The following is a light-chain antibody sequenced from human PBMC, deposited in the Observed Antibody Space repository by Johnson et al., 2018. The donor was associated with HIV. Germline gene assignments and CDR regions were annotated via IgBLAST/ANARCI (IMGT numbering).Light chain of an antibody. J-gene: IGLJ1*01. CDR2: ESN. Sequence: QSVLTQPPSVSAAPGQRVTISCSGSSFNIGINFVSWYQQVPGTAPKLLICESNKRPSGIPNRFYGSKSGTSATLGITGLQTGDEADYYCETWDSSLSGYYVFGTGPKLTVL. CDR1: SFNIGINF. CDR3: ETWDSSLSGYYV. V-gene: IGLV1-51*02.